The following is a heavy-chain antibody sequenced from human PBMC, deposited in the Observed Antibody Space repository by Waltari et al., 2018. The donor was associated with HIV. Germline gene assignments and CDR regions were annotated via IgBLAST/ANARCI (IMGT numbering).Heavy chain of an antibody. V-gene: IGHV1-18*01. D-gene: IGHD2-21*01. CDR1: GYTFSSFD. J-gene: IGHJ6*02. Sequence: QVHLVQSGAEVKKPGASVKVSCKPSGYTFSSFDISWVRQAPGRGLEWMGWISGNNGDTKLAETFQGRVTITADTSTSTAFMELRSLRIDDTAVYFCCREYLIVSGMDVWGPGTPVGVSS. CDR2: ISGNNGDT. CDR3: CREYLIVSGMDV.